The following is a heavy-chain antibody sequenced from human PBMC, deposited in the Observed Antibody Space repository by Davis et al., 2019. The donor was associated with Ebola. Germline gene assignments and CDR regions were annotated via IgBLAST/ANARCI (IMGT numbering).Heavy chain of an antibody. D-gene: IGHD4-17*01. J-gene: IGHJ4*02. CDR2: IRSKANSYAT. Sequence: GGSLRLSCAASGFTFSGSAMHWVRQASGKGLEWVGRIRSKANSYATAYAASVKGRFTISSDYSKNTAYLQMNSLKTEDTSVYYCTTTTVYFYYWGQGTLVTVSS. CDR3: TTTTVYFYY. V-gene: IGHV3-73*01. CDR1: GFTFSGSA.